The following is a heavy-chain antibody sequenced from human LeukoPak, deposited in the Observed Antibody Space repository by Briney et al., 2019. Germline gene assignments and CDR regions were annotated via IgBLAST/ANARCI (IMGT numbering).Heavy chain of an antibody. CDR1: GFTFSGYA. CDR2: ISYDGSNK. V-gene: IGHV3-30*04. J-gene: IGHJ5*02. Sequence: PGGSLRLSCAASGFTFSGYAMHWVRQAPGKGLEWVAGISYDGSNKYYADSVKGRFTISRDNSRNTLYPQMNSLRAEDTAVYYCARDPDPTMRSLGWFDPWGQGTLVTVSS. D-gene: IGHD1-14*01. CDR3: ARDPDPTMRSLGWFDP.